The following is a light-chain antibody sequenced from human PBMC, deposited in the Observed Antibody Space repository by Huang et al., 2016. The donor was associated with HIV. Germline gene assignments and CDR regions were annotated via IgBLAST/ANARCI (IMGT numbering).Light chain of an antibody. CDR2: AAS. Sequence: DIQMTQYPSSLSASVGDRVTITCRASQDINNYLAWYQQKAGQVPKRLIYAASSLQSGVPSRFSGSGSWTDFTLTISSLQPEDVAIYYCQKYDSVPRTFGQGTKVEIK. CDR3: QKYDSVPRT. V-gene: IGKV1-27*01. J-gene: IGKJ1*01. CDR1: QDINNY.